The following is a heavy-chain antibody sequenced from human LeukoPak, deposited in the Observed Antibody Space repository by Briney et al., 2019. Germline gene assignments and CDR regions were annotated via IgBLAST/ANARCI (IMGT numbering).Heavy chain of an antibody. CDR2: ISGSGCST. CDR1: GFTFSSYA. D-gene: IGHD3-3*01. CDR3: AKDNDFWSGFGDAFDI. V-gene: IGHV3-23*01. Sequence: GGSLTLSCPASGFTFSSYAMSWVRQAPGKGLEWVAAISGSGCSTYYADSVKGRFTISRDNSKNTLYLEMNRLRAEDTAVYYCAKDNDFWSGFGDAFDIWGQGTMVTVSS. J-gene: IGHJ3*02.